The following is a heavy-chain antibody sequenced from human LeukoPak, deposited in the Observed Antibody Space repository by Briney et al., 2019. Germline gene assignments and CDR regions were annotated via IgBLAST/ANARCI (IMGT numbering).Heavy chain of an antibody. CDR3: ARDDLSGRYGMDV. D-gene: IGHD1-26*01. Sequence: SETLSLACTVPGGSISSYFWSWIRQPPGKGLEWIGYIYYSGSTNYNPSLKRRVTISLDTSKNQFSLQLSSVTAADTAVYYCARDDLSGRYGMDVWGQGTLVTVSS. J-gene: IGHJ6*02. CDR2: IYYSGST. V-gene: IGHV4-59*01. CDR1: GGSISSYF.